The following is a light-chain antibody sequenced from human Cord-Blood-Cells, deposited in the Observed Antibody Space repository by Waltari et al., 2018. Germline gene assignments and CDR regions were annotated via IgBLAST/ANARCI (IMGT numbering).Light chain of an antibody. Sequence: DLQMNQYPSSLSASVGDRVTITCRSSQSISSYLNWYQQKRGKAPNLLIYAESSLKSGVPSRCSGSGSGTDFTLTISSLQPEDFATYYCQQSYSTLEYSFGQGTKLEIK. CDR2: AES. J-gene: IGKJ2*03. V-gene: IGKV1-39*01. CDR1: QSISSY. CDR3: QQSYSTLEYS.